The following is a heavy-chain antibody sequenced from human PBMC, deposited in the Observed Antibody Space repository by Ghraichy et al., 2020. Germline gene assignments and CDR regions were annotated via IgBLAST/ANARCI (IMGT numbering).Heavy chain of an antibody. V-gene: IGHV4-59*08. CDR3: ARLGCSGGSCATHWYFDL. Sequence: SETLSLTCTVSGGSISSYYWSWIRQPPGKGLEWIVYIYYSGSTNYNPSLKSRVTISVDTSKNQFSLKLSSVTAADTAVYYCARLGCSGGSCATHWYFDLWCSGNLVTVPS. J-gene: IGHJ2*01. CDR1: GGSISSYY. CDR2: IYYSGST. D-gene: IGHD2-15*01.